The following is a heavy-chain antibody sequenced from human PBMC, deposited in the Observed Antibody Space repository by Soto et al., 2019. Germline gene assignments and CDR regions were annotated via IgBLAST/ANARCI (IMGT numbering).Heavy chain of an antibody. J-gene: IGHJ4*02. CDR3: ARCTLLKYCSSTSCYQMNGAFDY. Sequence: SETLSLTCTVPGGSISSSSYYWGWIRQPPGKGLEWIGNIYHSGSTYYNPSLKSRVTISVDTSKNQFSLKLSSVTAADTAVYYCARCTLLKYCSSTSCYQMNGAFDYWGQGTLVTVSS. CDR2: IYHSGST. V-gene: IGHV4-39*07. D-gene: IGHD2-2*01. CDR1: GGSISSSSYY.